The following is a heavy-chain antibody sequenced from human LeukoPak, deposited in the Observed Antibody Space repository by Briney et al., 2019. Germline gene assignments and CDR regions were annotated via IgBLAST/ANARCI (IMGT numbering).Heavy chain of an antibody. Sequence: PGGSLRLSCTTSGFSFRDYGITWVRQAPGKGLEWVSAITRGSAHIYYADSLKGRFTISGDHSTNSVHLQMNSLRVDDTAVYYCARGALVGTVYFFDYWGPGTVVTVSP. CDR1: GFSFRDYG. CDR3: ARGALVGTVYFFDY. J-gene: IGHJ4*02. V-gene: IGHV3-21*01. D-gene: IGHD1-26*01. CDR2: ITRGSAHI.